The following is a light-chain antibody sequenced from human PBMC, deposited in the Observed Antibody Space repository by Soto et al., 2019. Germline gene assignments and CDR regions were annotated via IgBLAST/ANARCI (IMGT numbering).Light chain of an antibody. Sequence: EIVLTQSPGTLCLSPGERATLSCRASQSVSSSYLAWYQQKPGQAPRLLIYGSSSRATGIPDRFSGSGSGTDFTLTISRLEPEDFAVYYCQVYGTSPSWTFGQGTKVEIK. CDR2: GSS. CDR1: QSVSSSY. CDR3: QVYGTSPSWT. V-gene: IGKV3-20*01. J-gene: IGKJ1*01.